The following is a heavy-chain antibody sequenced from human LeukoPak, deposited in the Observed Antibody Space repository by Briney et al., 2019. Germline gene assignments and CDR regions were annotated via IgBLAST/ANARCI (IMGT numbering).Heavy chain of an antibody. J-gene: IGHJ5*02. Sequence: ASVKVSCKASGGTFSSYAISWVRQAPGQGLELMGGIIPSFGTANYAQKFQGRVTITTDESTSTAYMELSSLRSEDTPVYYCARAIGYCRSTSCYWFAPWGQGTLVTVSS. D-gene: IGHD2-2*01. CDR2: IIPSFGTA. CDR1: GGTFSSYA. V-gene: IGHV1-69*05. CDR3: ARAIGYCRSTSCYWFAP.